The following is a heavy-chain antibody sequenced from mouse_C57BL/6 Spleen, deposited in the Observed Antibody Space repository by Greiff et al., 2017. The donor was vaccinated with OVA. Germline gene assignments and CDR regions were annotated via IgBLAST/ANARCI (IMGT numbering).Heavy chain of an antibody. D-gene: IGHD3-3*01. CDR3: ASSGMTRDYYAMDY. Sequence: VQLQQPGAELVRPGSSVKLSCKASGYTFTSYWMHWVKQRPIQGLEWIGNIDPSDSETHYNQKFKDKATLTVDKSSSTAYMQLSSLTSEDSAVYYCASSGMTRDYYAMDYWGQGTSVTVSS. J-gene: IGHJ4*01. CDR2: IDPSDSET. CDR1: GYTFTSYW. V-gene: IGHV1-52*01.